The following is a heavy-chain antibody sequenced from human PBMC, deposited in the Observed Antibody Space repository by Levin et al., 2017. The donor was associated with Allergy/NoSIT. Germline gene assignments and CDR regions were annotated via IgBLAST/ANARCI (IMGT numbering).Heavy chain of an antibody. Sequence: SETLSLTCSVSGDSMISSTYYWVWIRQPPGQGLEWIGSIYYNGRTDYNPSLKSRVTISVDTSKNQFSLSLSSMTAADTSLYYCVRQTRLMNRGVLGEAYFDFWGQGTQVTVSS. CDR3: VRQTRLMNRGVLGEAYFDF. J-gene: IGHJ4*02. V-gene: IGHV4-39*01. CDR2: IYYNGRT. D-gene: IGHD3-10*01. CDR1: GDSMISSTYY.